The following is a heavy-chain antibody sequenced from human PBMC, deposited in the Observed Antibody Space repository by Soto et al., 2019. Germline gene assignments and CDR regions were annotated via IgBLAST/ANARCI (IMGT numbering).Heavy chain of an antibody. CDR3: ARLVYDTRLNYMYFDF. Sequence: SETLSLTCAVSGYSISSGYYWGWIRQPPGKGLEWIGSIYHSGSTYYNPSLKSRVTISVDTSKNQFSLKLTSVTAADTAIYFCARLVYDTRLNYMYFDFWGQGTQVTVSS. CDR2: IYHSGST. J-gene: IGHJ4*02. D-gene: IGHD3-10*01. CDR1: GYSISSGYY. V-gene: IGHV4-38-2*01.